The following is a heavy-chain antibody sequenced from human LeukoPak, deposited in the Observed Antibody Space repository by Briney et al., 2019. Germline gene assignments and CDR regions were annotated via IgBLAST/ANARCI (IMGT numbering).Heavy chain of an antibody. CDR2: IHPKSGGT. CDR3: ASRYSMTNDAFDI. CDR1: GYTFTDYY. V-gene: IGHV1-2*06. J-gene: IGHJ3*02. Sequence: ASVKVSCKTSGYTFTDYYIHWVRQAPGQGPEWMGRIHPKSGGTNYAQKFQGRVTMTRDTSITTAYMELTRLISDDTAVYYCASRYSMTNDAFDIWGQGTMVTVSS. D-gene: IGHD1-26*01.